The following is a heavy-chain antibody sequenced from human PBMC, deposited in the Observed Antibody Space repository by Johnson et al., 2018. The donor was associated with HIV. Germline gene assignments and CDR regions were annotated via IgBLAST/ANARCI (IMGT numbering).Heavy chain of an antibody. V-gene: IGHV3-7*05. CDR1: GLTFRNSW. CDR3: AKDRRYCSGGSCYHDAFDI. J-gene: IGHJ3*02. CDR2: IKQDGSQK. Sequence: VQLVESGGNLVQPGGSLRLSCAASGLTFRNSWMNWVRQTPGKGLEWVANIKQDGSQKYYVDSVKGRFTISRDNAKNSLYLQMNSLRAEDTALYYCAKDRRYCSGGSCYHDAFDIWVQGTMVTVSS. D-gene: IGHD2-15*01.